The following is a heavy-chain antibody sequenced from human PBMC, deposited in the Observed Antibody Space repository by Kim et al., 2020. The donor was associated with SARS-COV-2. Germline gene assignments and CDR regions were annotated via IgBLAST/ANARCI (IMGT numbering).Heavy chain of an antibody. V-gene: IGHV3-23*01. D-gene: IGHD6-13*01. CDR3: PKDPIAGDKLGWFDP. J-gene: IGHJ5*02. Sequence: ADSVKDRFTIARDNSKNTLYLQMNSLRAEDTALYYCPKDPIAGDKLGWFDPWGQGTRVTVSS.